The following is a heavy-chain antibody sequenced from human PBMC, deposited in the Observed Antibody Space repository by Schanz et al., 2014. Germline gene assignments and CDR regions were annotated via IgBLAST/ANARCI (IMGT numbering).Heavy chain of an antibody. CDR1: GFTLSSYG. CDR2: INSDGTKR. D-gene: IGHD2-21*01. CDR3: ARDGYSVVVISPTESFDI. V-gene: IGHV3-33*08. J-gene: IGHJ3*02. Sequence: QGRLVESGGGVVQPGRSLRLSCAASGFTLSSYGMHWVRQAPGKGLEWVAFINSDGTKRFYADSVKSRFTISRDNSRNTLYLQMNSLRAEDTAVYYCARDGYSVVVISPTESFDIWGQGTMVTVSP.